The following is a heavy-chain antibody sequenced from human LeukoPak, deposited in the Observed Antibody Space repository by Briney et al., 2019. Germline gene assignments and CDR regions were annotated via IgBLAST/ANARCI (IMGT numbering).Heavy chain of an antibody. J-gene: IGHJ4*02. D-gene: IGHD2-2*01. Sequence: SETLSLTCTVSGGSISSSSYYRGWIRQPPGKGLEWIGSIYYSGSTYYNPSLKSRVTISVDTSKNQFSLKLSSVTAADTAVYYCARLRTMPPNYWGQGTLVTVSS. CDR1: GGSISSSSYY. V-gene: IGHV4-39*01. CDR2: IYYSGST. CDR3: ARLRTMPPNY.